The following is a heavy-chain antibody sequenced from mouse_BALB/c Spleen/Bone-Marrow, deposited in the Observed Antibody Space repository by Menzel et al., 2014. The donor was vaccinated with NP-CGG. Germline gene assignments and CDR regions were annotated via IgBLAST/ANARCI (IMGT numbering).Heavy chain of an antibody. CDR1: GYSFTSYW. J-gene: IGHJ4*01. CDR2: IYPGNSDT. Sequence: VQLQQSGTVLARPGASVKMSCKASGYSFTSYWMHWVKQRPGQGLEWIGAIYPGNSDTSYNQKFKGKAKLTAVTSASTAYMEFSSLTNEDSAVYYCTPSVRRPLYAMDYWSQGTPGTVSS. D-gene: IGHD2-14*01. CDR3: TPSVRRPLYAMDY. V-gene: IGHV1-5*01.